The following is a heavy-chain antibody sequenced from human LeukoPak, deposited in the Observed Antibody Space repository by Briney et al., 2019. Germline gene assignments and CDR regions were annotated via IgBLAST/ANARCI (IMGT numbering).Heavy chain of an antibody. CDR2: ISGSGGSI. CDR3: AKAPRVRVYFDY. D-gene: IGHD1-1*01. J-gene: IGHJ4*02. Sequence: GGSLRLSCAASGFTFSSYAVSWVRQAPGKGLEWVSAISGSGGSIYYADSVKGRFTISRDNSKNTLYLQMNSLRAEDTAVYYCAKAPRVRVYFDYWGQGTLVTVSS. CDR1: GFTFSSYA. V-gene: IGHV3-23*01.